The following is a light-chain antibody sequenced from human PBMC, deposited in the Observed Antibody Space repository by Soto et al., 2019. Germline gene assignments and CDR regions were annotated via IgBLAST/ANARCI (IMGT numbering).Light chain of an antibody. CDR2: GVS. CDR3: QVYGSSPKT. J-gene: IGKJ1*01. CDR1: QSLSSSY. Sequence: EIVLTQSPGTLSLSPGERATLSCRASQSLSSSYLAWYQQKPGQAPRLLMYGVSTRDTGIPDRFSGSGAGTDFTLTISRLEPGDFAVYYCQVYGSSPKTFGQGTKVDIK. V-gene: IGKV3-20*01.